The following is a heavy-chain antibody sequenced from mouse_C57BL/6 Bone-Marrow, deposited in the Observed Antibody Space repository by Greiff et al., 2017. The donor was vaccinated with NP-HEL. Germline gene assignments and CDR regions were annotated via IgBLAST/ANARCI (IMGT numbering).Heavy chain of an antibody. J-gene: IGHJ1*03. D-gene: IGHD4-1*01. Sequence: DVKLQESGPGLAKPSQTLSLTCSVTGYSITSDYWNWIRKFPGNKLEYMGYISYSGSTYYNPSLKSRISIIRDTSKNQYYLQLNSVTTEDTATYYGARGNWGPWYFDVWGTGTTVTVSS. CDR1: GYSITSDY. V-gene: IGHV3-8*01. CDR2: ISYSGST. CDR3: ARGNWGPWYFDV.